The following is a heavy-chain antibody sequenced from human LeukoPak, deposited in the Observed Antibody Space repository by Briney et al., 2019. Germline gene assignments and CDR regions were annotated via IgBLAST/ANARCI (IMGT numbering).Heavy chain of an antibody. D-gene: IGHD6-19*01. CDR2: IIPILNIT. Sequence: SVKVSCKASGGTFSSYAISWVRQAPGQGLEWMGRIIPILNITNFEQKYQGRVAITADRSTNIVYMELSSLRSEDTAVYYCARGGLYSSAWFDPWGQGTLVTVSS. CDR1: GGTFSSYA. CDR3: ARGGLYSSAWFDP. V-gene: IGHV1-69*04. J-gene: IGHJ5*02.